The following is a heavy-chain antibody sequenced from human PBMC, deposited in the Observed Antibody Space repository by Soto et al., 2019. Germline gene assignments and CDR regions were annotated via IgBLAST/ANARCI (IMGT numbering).Heavy chain of an antibody. CDR2: IVPVFGTL. CDR3: AGVASGSTWYYFDY. Sequence: QLQLVQSGAEVKKPGSSVRVSCKASGDTFTKYAISWLRQAPGQGLEWMGGIVPVFGTLNHAQRFKGRVTITADKSTSTSYVELTSLTDEDTAVYYCAGVASGSTWYYFDYWGQGTLVTVSS. J-gene: IGHJ4*02. V-gene: IGHV1-69*06. D-gene: IGHD3-10*01. CDR1: GDTFTKYA.